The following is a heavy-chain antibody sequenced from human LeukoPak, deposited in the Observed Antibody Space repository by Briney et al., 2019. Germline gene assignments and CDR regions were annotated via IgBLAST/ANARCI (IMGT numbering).Heavy chain of an antibody. D-gene: IGHD3-10*01. J-gene: IGHJ4*02. Sequence: GGSLRLSCAASGFTFSNAWMSWVRQAPGKGLEWVGRIKSKTDGGTTDYAAPVKGRFTISRDDSKNTLYLQMNSLKTEDTAVYYCTTEGDYGSGSYYGGCAYWGQGTLVTVSS. CDR2: IKSKTDGGTT. CDR1: GFTFSNAW. V-gene: IGHV3-15*01. CDR3: TTEGDYGSGSYYGGCAY.